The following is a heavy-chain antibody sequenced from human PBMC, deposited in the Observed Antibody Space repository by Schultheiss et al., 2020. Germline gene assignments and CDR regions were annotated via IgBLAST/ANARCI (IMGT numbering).Heavy chain of an antibody. D-gene: IGHD4-17*01. CDR3: ARARDYGDYDGTLDY. CDR1: GFTVSSNY. CDR2: IYSGGST. J-gene: IGHJ4*02. V-gene: IGHV3-53*01. Sequence: GGSLRHSCAASGFTVSSNYMSWVRQAPGKGLEWVSVIYSGGSTYYADSVKGRFTISRDNSKNTLYLQMNSLRAEDTAVYYCARARDYGDYDGTLDYWGQGTLVTVSS.